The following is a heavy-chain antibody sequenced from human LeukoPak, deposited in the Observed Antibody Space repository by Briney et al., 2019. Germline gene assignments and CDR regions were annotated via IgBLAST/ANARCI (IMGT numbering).Heavy chain of an antibody. D-gene: IGHD1-26*01. CDR1: GFTFSTYG. Sequence: GGSLRLSCAASGFTFSTYGMHWVRQAPGKGLEWVAIISSDGSNTYCTDSVKGRFTISRDNSKNTLYLQMSSLRVEDTAVYYCAKSKWERLLFTHSDYWGQGTLVTVSS. J-gene: IGHJ4*02. CDR3: AKSKWERLLFTHSDY. V-gene: IGHV3-30*18. CDR2: ISSDGSNT.